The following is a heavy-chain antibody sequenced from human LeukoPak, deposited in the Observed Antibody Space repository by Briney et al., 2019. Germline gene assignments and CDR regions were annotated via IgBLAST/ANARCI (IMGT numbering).Heavy chain of an antibody. V-gene: IGHV4-39*07. CDR1: SGSINSDSHY. CDR3: ARVRGKPDYGDYVPLFDY. CDR2: VYYKGTT. J-gene: IGHJ4*02. D-gene: IGHD4-17*01. Sequence: PSETLSLTCTVSSGSINSDSHYWGWIRQPPGKGLEWIGSVYYKGTTQYNPSLKSRVTISVDTSKNQFSLKLSSVTAADTAVYYCARVRGKPDYGDYVPLFDYWGQGTLVTVSS.